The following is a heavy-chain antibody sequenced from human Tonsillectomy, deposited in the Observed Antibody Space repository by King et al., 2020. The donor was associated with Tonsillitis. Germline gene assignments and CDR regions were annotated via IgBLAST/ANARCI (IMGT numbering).Heavy chain of an antibody. CDR1: GFTFSNYA. V-gene: IGHV3-64D*06. D-gene: IGHD3-10*01. CDR2: ISSNGGST. CDR3: VKGAMVRGSPYYFDY. Sequence: VQLVESGGGLVQPGGSLRLSCSASGFTFSNYAMHWVRQAPGKGLEYVSAISSNGGSTYYADSVKGRFTISRDNSKNTLYLQMSSLRAEDTAVYYCVKGAMVRGSPYYFDYWGQGTLVTVSS. J-gene: IGHJ4*02.